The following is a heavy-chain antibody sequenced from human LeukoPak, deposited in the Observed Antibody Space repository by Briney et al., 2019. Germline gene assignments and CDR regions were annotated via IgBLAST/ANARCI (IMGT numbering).Heavy chain of an antibody. D-gene: IGHD4-23*01. CDR3: AKVHGTLTVESPFDY. CDR1: GFTFSNAW. CDR2: IKSNTDGGTT. J-gene: IGHJ4*02. Sequence: GGSLRLSCAASGFTFSNAWMSWVRQAPGKGLEWVGRIKSNTDGGTTDYAAPVKDRFTISRDDSKNTLYLQMHSLRADDTAVYYCAKVHGTLTVESPFDYWGQGTLVTVSS. V-gene: IGHV3-15*01.